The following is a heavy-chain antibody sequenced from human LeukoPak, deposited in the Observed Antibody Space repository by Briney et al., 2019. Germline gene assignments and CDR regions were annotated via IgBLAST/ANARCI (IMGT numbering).Heavy chain of an antibody. V-gene: IGHV3-48*03. Sequence: GGSLRLSCAASGFTFSSYEMNWVRQAPGKGLEWVSYISSSGSTIYYADSVKGRFTISGDNAKNSLYLQMNSLRDEDTAVYYCARVRCRGGSCYRGFPDWFDPWGQGTLVTVSS. CDR3: ARVRCRGGSCYRGFPDWFDP. CDR1: GFTFSSYE. J-gene: IGHJ5*02. CDR2: ISSSGSTI. D-gene: IGHD2-15*01.